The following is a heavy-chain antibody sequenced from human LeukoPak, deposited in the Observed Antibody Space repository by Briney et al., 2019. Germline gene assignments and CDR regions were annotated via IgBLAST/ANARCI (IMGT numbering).Heavy chain of an antibody. Sequence: GTSLRLSCAASGFTFSSYAIHWVRQAPGKGLEWVAFIRYDGSNKYYADSVKGRFTISRDDSKNTLYLQMNSLRAEDTAAYYCAKGYYFDILSGYSSLDSWGQGTLVTVSS. D-gene: IGHD3-9*01. V-gene: IGHV3-30*04. CDR3: AKGYYFDILSGYSSLDS. J-gene: IGHJ4*02. CDR2: IRYDGSNK. CDR1: GFTFSSYA.